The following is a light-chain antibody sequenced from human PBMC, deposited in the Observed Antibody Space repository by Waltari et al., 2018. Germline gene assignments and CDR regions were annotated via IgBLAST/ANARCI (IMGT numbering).Light chain of an antibody. CDR3: CSFAGSSTYYV. CDR1: SSDVGTYNL. J-gene: IGLJ1*01. V-gene: IGLV2-23*02. CDR2: EVT. Sequence: QSALTQPASVSGSPGQSITISCTGTSSDVGTYNLVSWYQQHPGKAPQLMFYEVTNRPSGVSSRFSGSKSGNTASLTISGLQAEDEAEYYCCSFAGSSTYYVFGTGTKVTVL.